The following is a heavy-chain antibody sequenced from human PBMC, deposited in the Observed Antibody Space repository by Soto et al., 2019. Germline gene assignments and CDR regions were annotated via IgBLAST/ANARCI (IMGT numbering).Heavy chain of an antibody. J-gene: IGHJ4*02. V-gene: IGHV1-8*01. D-gene: IGHD6-13*01. CDR2: MNPNSGNT. CDR1: GYTFTSYD. Sequence: ASVKVSCKASGYTFTSYDINWVRQATGQGLEWMGWMNPNSGNTGYAQKFQGRVTMTRNTSISTAYMELSSLRSEDTAVYYCARRALAIGSIDYWGQGTLVTVSS. CDR3: ARRALAIGSIDY.